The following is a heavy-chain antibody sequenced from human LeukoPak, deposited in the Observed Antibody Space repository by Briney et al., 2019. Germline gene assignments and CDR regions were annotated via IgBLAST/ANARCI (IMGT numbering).Heavy chain of an antibody. CDR3: ARSPQLDIVVVVAAIDY. V-gene: IGHV3-21*01. J-gene: IGHJ4*02. D-gene: IGHD2-15*01. Sequence: GGSLRLSCAASGFTFSSYSMNWVRQAPGKGLEWVSPISSSSSYIYYADSVKGRFTISRDNAKNSLYLQMNSLRAEDTAVYYCARSPQLDIVVVVAAIDYWGQGTLVTVSS. CDR1: GFTFSSYS. CDR2: ISSSSSYI.